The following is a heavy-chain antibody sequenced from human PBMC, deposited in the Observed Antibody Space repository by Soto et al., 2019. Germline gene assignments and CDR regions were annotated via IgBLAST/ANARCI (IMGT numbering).Heavy chain of an antibody. CDR1: GGSFSGYY. CDR2: INHSGST. V-gene: IGHV4-34*01. J-gene: IGHJ4*02. D-gene: IGHD3-10*01. CDR3: ARGKEALLWFGESTDFDY. Sequence: QVQLQQWGAGLLKPSETLSLTCAVYGGSFSGYYWSWIRQPPGKGLEWIGEINHSGSTNYNPSLKSRGTISVDTSKNQFSLKLSSVTAADTAVYYCARGKEALLWFGESTDFDYWGQGTLVTVSS.